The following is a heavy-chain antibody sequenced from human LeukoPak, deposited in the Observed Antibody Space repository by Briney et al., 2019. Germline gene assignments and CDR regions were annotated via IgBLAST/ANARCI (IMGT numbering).Heavy chain of an antibody. CDR1: GYTFTSYG. CDR2: ISAYNGNT. V-gene: IGHV1-18*01. D-gene: IGHD2-15*01. J-gene: IGHJ6*03. CDR3: ASGTGCGGGTCPISHYYYYYYMDV. Sequence: ASVKVSCKASGYTFTSYGISWVRQAPGQGLEWVGWISAYNGNTNYAQKLQGRVTMTTDTSTSTAYMELRSMRSDDTAVYYCASGTGCGGGTCPISHYYYYYYMDVWGKGTTVTVSS.